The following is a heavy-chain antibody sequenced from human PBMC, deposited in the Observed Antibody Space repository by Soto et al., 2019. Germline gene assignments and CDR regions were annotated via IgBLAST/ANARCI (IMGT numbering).Heavy chain of an antibody. V-gene: IGHV3-33*01. J-gene: IGHJ4*02. Sequence: QVQVVESGGGVVQPRTSLRLSCAASGFTFSNFGMHWVRQAPGKGLEWVAVIWHDGKNKYYADSVEGRFTISRDNSKNTLNLQMNSLRAEDTAVYYCARDPGKDEAIDYWCQGTLVIVSS. CDR3: ARDPGKDEAIDY. CDR1: GFTFSNFG. CDR2: IWHDGKNK.